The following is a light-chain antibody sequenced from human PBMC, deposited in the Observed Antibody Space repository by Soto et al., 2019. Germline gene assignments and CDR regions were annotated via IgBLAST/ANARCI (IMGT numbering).Light chain of an antibody. CDR3: QQYNDWPMT. CDR1: QSIGIH. Sequence: EIVMTQSPATLSVSPGERATLSCRASQSIGIHLAWYQQKPGQPPSLLIYEGSTRATGVPARFSGSGSGTDFTLTISSLQSADFAVYSCQQYNDWPMTFGQGTKVEIK. CDR2: EGS. V-gene: IGKV3-15*01. J-gene: IGKJ1*01.